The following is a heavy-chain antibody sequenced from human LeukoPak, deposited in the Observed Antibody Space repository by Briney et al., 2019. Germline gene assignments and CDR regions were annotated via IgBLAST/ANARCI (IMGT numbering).Heavy chain of an antibody. V-gene: IGHV1-8*01. D-gene: IGHD1-14*01. CDR3: ARVTRYYYGMDV. Sequence: ASVKVSCKASGYSFISYDLSWVRQAAGQGLEWMGWMNPNSGNTGYAQKFQGRVTMTRNTAISTAYMELSSLRSDDTAVYYCARVTRYYYGMDVWGRGTTVTVSS. CDR2: MNPNSGNT. J-gene: IGHJ6*02. CDR1: GYSFISYD.